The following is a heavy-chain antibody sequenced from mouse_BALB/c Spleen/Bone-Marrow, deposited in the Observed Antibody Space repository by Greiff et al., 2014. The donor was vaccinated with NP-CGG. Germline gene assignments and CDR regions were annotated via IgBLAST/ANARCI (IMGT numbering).Heavy chain of an antibody. CDR1: GYLITSDYA. Sequence: ESGPGLVKPSQSLSLTCTVTGYLITSDYAWNWIRQFPGNKLEWMGYISYSGNTSYNPSLKSRISITRDTSKNQFFLQLNSVTTEDTATYYCARYDYDGVDYWGQGTTLTVSS. D-gene: IGHD2-4*01. J-gene: IGHJ2*01. V-gene: IGHV3-2*02. CDR2: ISYSGNT. CDR3: ARYDYDGVDY.